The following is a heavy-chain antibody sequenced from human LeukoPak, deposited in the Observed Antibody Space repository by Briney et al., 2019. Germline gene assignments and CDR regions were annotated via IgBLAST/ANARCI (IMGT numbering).Heavy chain of an antibody. CDR3: ARDAGPRTKVGWFDP. J-gene: IGHJ5*02. Sequence: SVKLTCTASGYTFTSSGISWVRQGLGQGLELKGRIIPILGIANYAQKFQGRVTITADKSTSTAYMELSSLRSEDTAVYYCARDAGPRTKVGWFDPWGQGTLVTVSS. V-gene: IGHV1-69*04. D-gene: IGHD6-13*01. CDR1: GYTFTSSG. CDR2: IIPILGIA.